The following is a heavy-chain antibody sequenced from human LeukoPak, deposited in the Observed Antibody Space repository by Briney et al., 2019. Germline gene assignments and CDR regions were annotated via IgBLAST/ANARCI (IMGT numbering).Heavy chain of an antibody. Sequence: SVKVPCKASGGTFSSYAISWVRQAPGQGLEWMGRIIPIFGTANYAQKFQGRVTITTDESTSTAYMELSSLRSEDTAVYYCARDYGSGYPFDYWGQGTLVTVSS. D-gene: IGHD3-22*01. CDR1: GGTFSSYA. J-gene: IGHJ4*02. CDR3: ARDYGSGYPFDY. V-gene: IGHV1-69*05. CDR2: IIPIFGTA.